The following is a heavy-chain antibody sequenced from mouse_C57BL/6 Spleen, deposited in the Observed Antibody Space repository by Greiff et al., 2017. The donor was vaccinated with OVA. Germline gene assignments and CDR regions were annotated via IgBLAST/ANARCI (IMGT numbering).Heavy chain of an antibody. Sequence: QVQLQQPGAELVRPGASVKLSCKASGYTFTSYWMHWVKQRPGQGLEWIGVIDPSDSYTNYNQKFKGKATLTVDTSSSTAYMQLSSLTSEDSAVYCCSRRDDGFLFDDWGQGTTLTVSS. CDR1: GYTFTSYW. J-gene: IGHJ2*01. D-gene: IGHD2-14*01. CDR2: IDPSDSYT. CDR3: SRRDDGFLFDD. V-gene: IGHV1-59*01.